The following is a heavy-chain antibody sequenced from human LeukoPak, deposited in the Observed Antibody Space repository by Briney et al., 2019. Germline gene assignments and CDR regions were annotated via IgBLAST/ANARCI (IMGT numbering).Heavy chain of an antibody. CDR3: ASDVGYLDY. CDR2: ISGSGGST. Sequence: GGSLRLSCVASGFTFSSYAVSWVRQAPGKGLEWASVISGSGGSTHYEDSVKGRFTLSRDNSKNALYLQMNSLSAEDTAVYYCASDVGYLDYWGQGTLVTVSS. CDR1: GFTFSSYA. V-gene: IGHV3-23*01. D-gene: IGHD3-16*01. J-gene: IGHJ4*02.